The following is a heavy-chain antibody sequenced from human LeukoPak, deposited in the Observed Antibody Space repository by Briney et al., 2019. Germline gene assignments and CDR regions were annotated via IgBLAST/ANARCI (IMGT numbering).Heavy chain of an antibody. D-gene: IGHD6-6*01. J-gene: IGHJ4*02. CDR3: AKKRALGEVEYSSSYFDY. CDR1: GFTFSSYG. Sequence: PGGSLRLSCAASGFTFSSYGMHWVRQAPAKGLEWVAVISYGGSNKYYADSVKGRFTISRDNSKNTLYLQMNSLRAEDTAVYYCAKKRALGEVEYSSSYFDYWGQGTLVTVSS. V-gene: IGHV3-30*18. CDR2: ISYGGSNK.